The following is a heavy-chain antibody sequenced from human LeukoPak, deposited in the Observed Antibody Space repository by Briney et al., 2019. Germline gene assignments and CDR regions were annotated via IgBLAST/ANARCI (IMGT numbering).Heavy chain of an antibody. D-gene: IGHD1-26*01. CDR3: ARDPYSGGYGDYYYYYMDV. V-gene: IGHV3-7*01. Sequence: PGGSLRLSCAASGFTFSSYWMSWVRQAPGKGLEWVANIKQDGSEQYYVDSVKGRFTISRDNAKNSLYLQMNSLRAEDTAVYYCARDPYSGGYGDYYYYYMDVWGKGTTVTISS. J-gene: IGHJ6*03. CDR2: IKQDGSEQ. CDR1: GFTFSSYW.